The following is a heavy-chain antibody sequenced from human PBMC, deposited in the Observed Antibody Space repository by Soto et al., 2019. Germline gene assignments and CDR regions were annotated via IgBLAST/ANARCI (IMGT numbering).Heavy chain of an antibody. V-gene: IGHV3-48*03. D-gene: IGHD3-3*01. J-gene: IGHJ6*02. CDR3: ARALSYDFWSGYYRRYYYGMDV. CDR1: GFTFSSYE. Sequence: HPGGSLRLSCAASGFTFSSYEMNWVRQAPGKGLEWVSYISSSGSTIYYADSVKGRFTISRDNAKNSLYLQMNSLRAEDTAVYYCARALSYDFWSGYYRRYYYGMDVWGQGTTVTVSS. CDR2: ISSSGSTI.